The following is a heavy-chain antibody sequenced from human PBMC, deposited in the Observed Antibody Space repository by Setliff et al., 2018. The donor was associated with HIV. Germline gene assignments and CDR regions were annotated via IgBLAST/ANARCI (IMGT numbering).Heavy chain of an antibody. V-gene: IGHV1-18*01. CDR3: ARDPPGNPWFFDY. D-gene: IGHD3-22*01. Sequence: ASVKVSCKTSGYDFRRYGIAWVRQVPGHGLEWMGWISPQNGKTKYAQRFQGRVSMTTDTSTTTAYMELRSLTSDDTAMYYCARDPPGNPWFFDYWGPGTLVTVSS. J-gene: IGHJ4*02. CDR1: GYDFRRYG. CDR2: ISPQNGKT.